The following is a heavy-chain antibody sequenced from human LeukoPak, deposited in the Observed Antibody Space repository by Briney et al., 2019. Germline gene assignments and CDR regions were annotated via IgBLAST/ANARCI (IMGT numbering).Heavy chain of an antibody. Sequence: GGSLRLSCAASGFIFSSYWMHWVRHAPGKGLAWVSRINTDGSSTSYADSVKGRFTISRDNAKNTLYLQMNSLRAEDTAVYYCARVLSGWYRYYYYYMDVWGKGTTVTISS. J-gene: IGHJ6*03. CDR1: GFIFSSYW. D-gene: IGHD6-19*01. V-gene: IGHV3-74*01. CDR3: ARVLSGWYRYYYYYMDV. CDR2: INTDGSST.